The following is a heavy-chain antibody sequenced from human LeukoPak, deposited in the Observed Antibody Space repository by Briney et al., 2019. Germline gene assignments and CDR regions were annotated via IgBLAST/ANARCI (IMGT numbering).Heavy chain of an antibody. CDR2: IRYDGSNK. V-gene: IGHV3-30*02. J-gene: IGHJ4*02. CDR1: RFTFSSYD. D-gene: IGHD3-22*01. CDR3: AGYYYDTDY. Sequence: GGSLRLSCAASRFTFSSYDMYWVRQAPGKGLEWVAFIRYDGSNKYYADSVKGRFTISRDNSKNTLYLQMNSLRAEDTAVYYCAGYYYDTDYWGQGTLVTVSS.